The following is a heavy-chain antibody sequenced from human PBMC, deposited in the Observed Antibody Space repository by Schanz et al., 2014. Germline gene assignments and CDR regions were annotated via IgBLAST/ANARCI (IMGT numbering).Heavy chain of an antibody. V-gene: IGHV1-18*01. CDR3: TRGGYSYALSAFDI. CDR2: ITAYNGDT. J-gene: IGHJ3*02. Sequence: QVQLVQSGAEVKKPGASVRVSCKVSGYAFTTYGISWVRQAPGQGPEFMGWITAYNGDTNYALKLQGRVTMTTDTSTGTAYMELRSLRSDDTALYYCTRGGYSYALSAFDIWGQGTMVTDSS. D-gene: IGHD5-18*01. CDR1: GYAFTTYG.